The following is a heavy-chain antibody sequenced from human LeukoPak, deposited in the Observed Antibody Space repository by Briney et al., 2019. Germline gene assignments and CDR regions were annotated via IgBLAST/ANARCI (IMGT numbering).Heavy chain of an antibody. CDR3: ASKGSSSWYGGYFDY. V-gene: IGHV4-4*02. D-gene: IGHD6-13*01. Sequence: PSETLSLTCAVSGGSISSSNWWSWVRQPPGKGLEWIGEIYHSGSTNYNPSLKSRVTISVDKSKNQFSLKLSSVTAADTAVYYCASKGSSSWYGGYFDYWGQGTLVTVSS. CDR1: GGSISSSNW. J-gene: IGHJ4*02. CDR2: IYHSGST.